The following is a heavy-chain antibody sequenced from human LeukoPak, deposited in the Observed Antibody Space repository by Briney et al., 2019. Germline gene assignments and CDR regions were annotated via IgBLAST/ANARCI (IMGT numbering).Heavy chain of an antibody. CDR1: GFTFSSYG. CDR3: ARGGGYSYGSFDY. V-gene: IGHV3-30*03. CDR2: ISYDGSKK. Sequence: GGSLRLSCAASGFTFSSYGMHWVRQAPGKGLEWVAVISYDGSKKYYVDSVKGRFTISRDNSKNTLYLQMNSLRAEDTAVYYCARGGGYSYGSFDYWGQGTLVTVSS. J-gene: IGHJ4*02. D-gene: IGHD5-18*01.